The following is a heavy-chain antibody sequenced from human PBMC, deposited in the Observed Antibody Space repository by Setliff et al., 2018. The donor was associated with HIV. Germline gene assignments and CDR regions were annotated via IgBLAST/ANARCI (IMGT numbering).Heavy chain of an antibody. Sequence: ASVKVSCKASGYTSTGYYGISWVRQAPGQGLEWMGWISGYNGNTNYAEKLQGRVTMTTDTSTSTAYMELSSLRSEDTAVYYCAREREMPTAANYYYGMDVWGQGTTVTVSS. CDR1: GYTSTGYYG. V-gene: IGHV1-18*01. D-gene: IGHD2-2*01. CDR3: AREREMPTAANYYYGMDV. J-gene: IGHJ6*02. CDR2: ISGYNGNT.